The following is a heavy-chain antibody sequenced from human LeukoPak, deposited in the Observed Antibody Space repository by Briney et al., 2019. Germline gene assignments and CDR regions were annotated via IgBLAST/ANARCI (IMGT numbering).Heavy chain of an antibody. J-gene: IGHJ6*04. V-gene: IGHV1-69*01. CDR3: ATTEIQIWFVPPLYYYGMDV. CDR1: GGTFSSYA. D-gene: IGHD5-18*01. CDR2: IIPIFGTA. Sequence: GASVKVSCKASGGTFSSYAISWVRQAPGQGLEWMGGIIPIFGTANYAQKFQGRVTITADESTSTAYMELSSLRSEDTAVYYCATTEIQIWFVPPLYYYGMDVWGKGTTVTVSS.